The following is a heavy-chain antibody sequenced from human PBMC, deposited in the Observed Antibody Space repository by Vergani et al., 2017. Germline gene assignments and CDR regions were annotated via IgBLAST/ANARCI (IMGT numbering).Heavy chain of an antibody. J-gene: IGHJ4*02. D-gene: IGHD6-19*01. CDR2: IITIFGTA. CDR3: ARDPSIAVAGTISDY. CDR1: GGTFSSYA. Sequence: QVQLVQSGAEVKKPGSSVKVSCKASGGTFSSYAISWVRQAPGQGLEWMGRIITIFGTAKYAQKFQGRVTITADESTSTAYMELSSLRSEDTAVYYCARDPSIAVAGTISDYWGQGTLVTVSS. V-gene: IGHV1-69*13.